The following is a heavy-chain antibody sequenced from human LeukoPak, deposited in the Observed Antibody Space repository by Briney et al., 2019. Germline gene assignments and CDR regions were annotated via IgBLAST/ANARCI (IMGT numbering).Heavy chain of an antibody. V-gene: IGHV4-61*02. Sequence: SQTLSLTCTVSGGSISSGSYYWSWIRQPAGKGLEWIGRIYTSGSTNYNPSLKSRVTISVDTSKNQFSLKLSSVTAADTAVYYCARLPLDIVVVPAARNYYYYYMDVWGKGTTVTVSS. J-gene: IGHJ6*03. D-gene: IGHD2-2*01. CDR1: GGSISSGSYY. CDR2: IYTSGST. CDR3: ARLPLDIVVVPAARNYYYYYMDV.